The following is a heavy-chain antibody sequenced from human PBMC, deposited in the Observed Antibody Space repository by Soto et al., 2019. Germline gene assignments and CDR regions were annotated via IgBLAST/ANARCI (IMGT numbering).Heavy chain of an antibody. Sequence: QLQLQESGPGLVKPSETLSLTCTVSGGSISSSSYYWGWIRQPPGKGLEWIGSIYYSGSTYYNPSLKSRVTISVDTSKNQFSLKLSSVTAADTAVYYCARHNEGIVVPAATPYYYYYYMDVWGKGTTVTVSS. CDR1: GGSISSSSYY. D-gene: IGHD2-2*02. V-gene: IGHV4-39*01. J-gene: IGHJ6*03. CDR3: ARHNEGIVVPAATPYYYYYYMDV. CDR2: IYYSGST.